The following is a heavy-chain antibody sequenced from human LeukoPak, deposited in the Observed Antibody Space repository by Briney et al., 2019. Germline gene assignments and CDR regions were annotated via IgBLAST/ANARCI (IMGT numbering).Heavy chain of an antibody. CDR3: ARGSYDFWSGYYTHRYYFDY. CDR1: GGSVSSGSYY. CDR2: IYYSGST. D-gene: IGHD3-3*01. V-gene: IGHV4-61*01. J-gene: IGHJ4*02. Sequence: SETLSLTCTVSGGSVSSGSYYWSWIRQPPGKGLEWIGYIYYSGSTDYNPSLKSRVTISVDTSKNQFSLKLSSVTAADTAVYYCARGSYDFWSGYYTHRYYFDYWGQGTLVTVSS.